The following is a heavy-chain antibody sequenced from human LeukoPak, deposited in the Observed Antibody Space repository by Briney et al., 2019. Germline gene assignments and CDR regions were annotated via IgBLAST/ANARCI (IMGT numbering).Heavy chain of an antibody. Sequence: PSETLSLTCTVSGYSISSGYYWGWIRQSPGKGLEWIGSIYDSGSTYYNPSLKSRVTISVDTSKKQFSLKLSSVTAAETGVYFCARGLGGGEWELPFDYWGQGTLVTVSS. CDR1: GYSISSGYY. CDR3: ARGLGGGEWELPFDY. V-gene: IGHV4-38-2*02. CDR2: IYDSGST. J-gene: IGHJ4*02. D-gene: IGHD1-26*01.